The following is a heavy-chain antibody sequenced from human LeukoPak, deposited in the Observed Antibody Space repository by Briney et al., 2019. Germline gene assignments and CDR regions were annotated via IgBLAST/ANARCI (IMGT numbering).Heavy chain of an antibody. CDR3: ARTRSSGYLPLDY. V-gene: IGHV3-48*01. Sequence: GGSLRLSCAASEFTFSSYSMNWVRQAPGKGLEWVSYITNSGNSKSYADSVKGRFTISRDNTKNSLYLQMNGLRAEDTAVYYCARTRSSGYLPLDYWGQGTLVTVPS. J-gene: IGHJ4*02. CDR2: ITNSGNSK. D-gene: IGHD3-22*01. CDR1: EFTFSSYS.